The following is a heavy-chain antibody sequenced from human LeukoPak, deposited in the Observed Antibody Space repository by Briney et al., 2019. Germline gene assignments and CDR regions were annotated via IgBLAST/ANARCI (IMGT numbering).Heavy chain of an antibody. Sequence: GGSLRLSCAASGFTFSSYEMNWVRQAPGKGLEWVAVISYDGSNKYYADSVKGRFTISRDNSKNTLYLQMNSLRAEDTAVYYCARELSPSLYFDYWGQGTLVTVSS. J-gene: IGHJ4*02. CDR2: ISYDGSNK. V-gene: IGHV3-30*04. CDR3: ARELSPSLYFDY. CDR1: GFTFSSYE. D-gene: IGHD2-15*01.